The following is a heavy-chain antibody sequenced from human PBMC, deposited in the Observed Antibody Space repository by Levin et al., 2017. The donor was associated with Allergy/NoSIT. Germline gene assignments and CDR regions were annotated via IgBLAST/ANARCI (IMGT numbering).Heavy chain of an antibody. Sequence: GESLKISCAASGFTFSNYAMHWVRQAPGKGLEWVGVISDDGSSEFYIDSVKGRFNISRDNSKNRLYLQMDSLRAEHPALYYCVRVIAEGGTWGQGTLVIVSS. CDR1: GFTFSNYA. CDR2: ISDDGSSE. J-gene: IGHJ4*02. CDR3: VRVIAEGGT. D-gene: IGHD1-1*01. V-gene: IGHV3-30-3*01.